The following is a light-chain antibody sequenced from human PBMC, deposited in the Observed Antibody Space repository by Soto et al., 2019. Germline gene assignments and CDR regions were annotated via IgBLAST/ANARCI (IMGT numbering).Light chain of an antibody. CDR2: EVG. J-gene: IGLJ3*02. V-gene: IGLV2-14*01. Sequence: QSALTQPASVSGSPGQSITISCTGTSSDVGAYNYVSWYQQHPGKAPKLMIYEVGNRPSGVSNRFSVSKSGNTASLTISGLQADDEADYYCSSYATSSTLAVFGGGTKLTVL. CDR3: SSYATSSTLAV. CDR1: SSDVGAYNY.